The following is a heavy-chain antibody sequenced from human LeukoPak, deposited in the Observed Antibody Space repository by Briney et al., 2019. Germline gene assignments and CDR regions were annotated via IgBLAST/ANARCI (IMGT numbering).Heavy chain of an antibody. Sequence: GGSLRLSCAASEFDFSFYWMTWVRQAPGKGLEWVAVISDDGSNKYYADSVKGRFTISRDNSKNTLYLQINSLRAEDTAVYYCARDRLYGDFNTEFGYWGRGTLVTVSS. V-gene: IGHV3-30*03. CDR2: ISDDGSNK. CDR3: ARDRLYGDFNTEFGY. CDR1: EFDFSFYW. J-gene: IGHJ4*02. D-gene: IGHD4-17*01.